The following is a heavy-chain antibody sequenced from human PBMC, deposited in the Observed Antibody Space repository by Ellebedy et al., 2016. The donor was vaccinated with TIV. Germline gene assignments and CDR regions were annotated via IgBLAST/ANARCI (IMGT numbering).Heavy chain of an antibody. CDR2: ISYDGSNK. CDR1: GFTFSSYG. CDR3: ARGPQYSSGWYEYYFDY. J-gene: IGHJ4*02. V-gene: IGHV3-30*03. D-gene: IGHD6-19*01. Sequence: PGGSLRLSCAASGFTFSSYGMHWVRQAPGKGLEWVAVISYDGSNKYYADSVKGRFTIPRDNSKNTLYLQMNSLRAEDTAVYYCARGPQYSSGWYEYYFDYWGQGTLVTVSS.